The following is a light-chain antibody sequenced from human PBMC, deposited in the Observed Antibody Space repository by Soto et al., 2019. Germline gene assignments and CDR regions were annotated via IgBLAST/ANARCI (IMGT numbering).Light chain of an antibody. CDR1: QSVTVNS. CDR3: QQYGSHPRT. CDR2: AAS. V-gene: IGKV3-20*01. J-gene: IGKJ1*01. Sequence: EILLTQSPSTLSLSPGEGVTLSCRASQSVTVNSLAWYQQKPGQAPRLLIYAASTRAAAVPDRFTGSGSGTDFALTISRLEPEDFGVYYCQQYGSHPRTFGQGTKVEIK.